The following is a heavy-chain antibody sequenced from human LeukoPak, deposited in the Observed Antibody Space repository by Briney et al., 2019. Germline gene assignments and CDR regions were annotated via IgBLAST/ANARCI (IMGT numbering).Heavy chain of an antibody. J-gene: IGHJ2*01. CDR1: GFTVRSNY. V-gene: IGHV3-53*01. Sequence: PGGSLRLSCAASGFTVRSNYMSWVRQAPGKGLEWVSVIYSGGSTDYADSVKGRFTISRDNSKNTLFLQMNSLRAEDTAVYYCARVLRLGIGLRYWYFDLWGRGTLVTVSS. D-gene: IGHD7-27*01. CDR3: ARVLRLGIGLRYWYFDL. CDR2: IYSGGST.